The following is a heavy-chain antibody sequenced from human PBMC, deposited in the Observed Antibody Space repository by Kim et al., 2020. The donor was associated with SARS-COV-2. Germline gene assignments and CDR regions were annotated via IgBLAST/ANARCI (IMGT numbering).Heavy chain of an antibody. CDR1: GGTFSSYA. J-gene: IGHJ5*02. D-gene: IGHD3-22*01. Sequence: SVKVSCKASGGTFSSYAISWVRQAPGQGLEWMGRIIPILGIANYAQKFQGRVTITADKSTSTAYMELSSLRSEDTAVYYCASLGDYYDSSGYYGEGDWFDPWGQGTLVTVSS. V-gene: IGHV1-69*04. CDR2: IIPILGIA. CDR3: ASLGDYYDSSGYYGEGDWFDP.